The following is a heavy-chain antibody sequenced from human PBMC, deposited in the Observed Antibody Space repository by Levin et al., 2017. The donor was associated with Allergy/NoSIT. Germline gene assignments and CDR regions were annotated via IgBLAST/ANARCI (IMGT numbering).Heavy chain of an antibody. J-gene: IGHJ4*02. Sequence: GGSLRLSCAASGFTFGNYAMHWVRQAPGKGLEWVGVISDDGSSEFYIDSVKGRFTISRDNSKNRLYLQMDSLRAEDTALYYCVREIAEEGTWGQGTLVMVSS. CDR1: GFTFGNYA. V-gene: IGHV3-30-3*01. CDR2: ISDDGSSE. D-gene: IGHD1-1*01. CDR3: VREIAEEGT.